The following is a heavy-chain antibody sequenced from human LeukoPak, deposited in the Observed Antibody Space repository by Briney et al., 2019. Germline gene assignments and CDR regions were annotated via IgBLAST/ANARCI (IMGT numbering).Heavy chain of an antibody. D-gene: IGHD6-13*01. Sequence: GGSLRLSCAASGFTFSSYAMSWVRQAPGKGLEWVSTISGSGGNTYYADSVKGRFTISRDNSKNTLYLQMNSLRAEDTAVYYCARDRSSSWYSFDYWGQGTLVTVSS. CDR3: ARDRSSSWYSFDY. CDR1: GFTFSSYA. J-gene: IGHJ4*02. V-gene: IGHV3-23*01. CDR2: ISGSGGNT.